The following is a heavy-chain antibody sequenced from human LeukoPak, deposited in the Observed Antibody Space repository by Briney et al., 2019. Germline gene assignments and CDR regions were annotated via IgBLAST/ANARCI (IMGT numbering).Heavy chain of an antibody. J-gene: IGHJ4*02. D-gene: IGHD5-12*01. CDR1: GFTFSSYA. CDR3: AKGRGHSGYESGVD. V-gene: IGHV3-23*01. CDR2: ISGSGGST. Sequence: QTGGSLRRSCAASGFTFSSYAMSWVRQAPGKGLEWVSAISGSGGSTYYADSVKGRFTISRDNSKNTLYLQMNSLRAEDTAVYYCAKGRGHSGYESGVDWGQGTLVTVSS.